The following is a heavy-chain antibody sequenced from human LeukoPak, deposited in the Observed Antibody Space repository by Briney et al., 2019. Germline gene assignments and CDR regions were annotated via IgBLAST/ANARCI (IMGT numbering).Heavy chain of an antibody. D-gene: IGHD2-2*01. V-gene: IGHV3-11*01. CDR3: ARDPTYCSSTSCHGAFDY. J-gene: IGHJ4*02. CDR2: ISSSGSTI. Sequence: GGSLRLSCAASGFTFSDYYVSWIRQAPGKGLEWVSYISSSGSTIYYADSVKGRFTISRDNAKNSLYLQMNSLRAEDTAVYYCARDPTYCSSTSCHGAFDYWGQGTLVTVSS. CDR1: GFTFSDYY.